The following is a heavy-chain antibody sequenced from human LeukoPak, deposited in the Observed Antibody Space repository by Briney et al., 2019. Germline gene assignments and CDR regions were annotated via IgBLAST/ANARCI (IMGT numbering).Heavy chain of an antibody. V-gene: IGHV3-7*03. J-gene: IGHJ6*02. CDR3: ARAMDV. CDR1: GFTFSGYW. CDR2: IKQDGSEK. Sequence: GGSLRLSCAASGFTFSGYWVHWVRQAPGKGLEWVANIKQDGSEKYYVDSVKGRFTISRDNAKNSLYLQMNSLRAEDTAVYYCARAMDVWGQGTTVTVSS.